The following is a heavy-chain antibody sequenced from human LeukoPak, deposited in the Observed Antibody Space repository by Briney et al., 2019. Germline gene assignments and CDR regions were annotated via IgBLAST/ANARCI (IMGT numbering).Heavy chain of an antibody. CDR2: ISYDGSNK. J-gene: IGHJ4*02. CDR3: ARQALRYFDY. D-gene: IGHD2-21*02. V-gene: IGHV3-30-3*01. Sequence: GGSLRLSCAASGFTFSSYAMHWVRQAPGKGLEWVAVISYDGSNKYYADSVKGRFTISRDNSKNTLYLQMNCLRAEDTAVYYCARQALRYFDYWGQGTLVTVSS. CDR1: GFTFSSYA.